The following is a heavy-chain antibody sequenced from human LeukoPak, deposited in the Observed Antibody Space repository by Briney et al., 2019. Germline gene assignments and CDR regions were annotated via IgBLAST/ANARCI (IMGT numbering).Heavy chain of an antibody. CDR2: ISGYNGNT. CDR1: GYTFTSYG. Sequence: ASVKVSCKASGYTFTSYGISWVRQAPAQGLEWMGWISGYNGNTNYAQKLQGTVTMTRDTSTSTVYMELSSLKSEDTAVYYCAREDLYDGGGPDGFDIWGQGTMVTVSS. J-gene: IGHJ3*02. D-gene: IGHD3-22*01. V-gene: IGHV1-18*01. CDR3: AREDLYDGGGPDGFDI.